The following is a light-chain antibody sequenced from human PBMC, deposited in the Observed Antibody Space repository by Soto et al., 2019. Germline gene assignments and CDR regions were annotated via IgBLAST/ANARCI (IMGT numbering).Light chain of an antibody. Sequence: QAVVTQPPSVSGAPGQRVTISCTGSSSNIGAGYNVQWYQQLPGTAPKLLIYGDSNRPSGVPDRFSASKSGTSASLAITGLQAEDEADYYCQSYDSSLSEGVFGGGTKLTVL. CDR1: SSNIGAGYN. CDR3: QSYDSSLSEGV. J-gene: IGLJ2*01. V-gene: IGLV1-40*01. CDR2: GDS.